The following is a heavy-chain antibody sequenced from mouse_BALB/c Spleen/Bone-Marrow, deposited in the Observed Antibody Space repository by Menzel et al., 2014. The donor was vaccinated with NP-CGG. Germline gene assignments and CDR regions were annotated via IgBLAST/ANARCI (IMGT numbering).Heavy chain of an antibody. V-gene: IGHV3-6*02. Sequence: ESGPGLVKPSQSLSLTCSVTGYSITSGYYWYWIRQFPGNKLEWMGYISYDGSNNYNPSLKNRISITRDTSTNQLFLKLNSVTTEDTATYYCARGGYDGRGFAYWGQGTLVTVSA. J-gene: IGHJ3*01. CDR3: ARGGYDGRGFAY. CDR1: GYSITSGYY. D-gene: IGHD2-14*01. CDR2: ISYDGSN.